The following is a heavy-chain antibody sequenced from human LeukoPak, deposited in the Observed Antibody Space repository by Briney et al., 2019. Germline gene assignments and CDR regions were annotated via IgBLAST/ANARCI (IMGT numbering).Heavy chain of an antibody. CDR3: ARSDYFHN. CDR1: GFTFDDYG. D-gene: IGHD2/OR15-2a*01. J-gene: IGHJ3*01. V-gene: IGHV3-20*04. CDR2: INWNGGST. Sequence: RSGGSLRLSCAASGFTFDDYGMSWVRQAPGKGLEWVSGINWNGGSTGYAASVRGRFTISRDNAKNTLYLHMDSLRAEDTAVYYCARSDYFHNWGQGTMVVVSA.